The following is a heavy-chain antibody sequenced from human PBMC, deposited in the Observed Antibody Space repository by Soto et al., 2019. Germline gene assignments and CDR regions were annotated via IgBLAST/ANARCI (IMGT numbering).Heavy chain of an antibody. J-gene: IGHJ4*02. CDR1: GFTFSSHG. CDR3: TRDKSGTWSWDY. V-gene: IGHV3-30-3*01. Sequence: PGGSLRLSCAASGFTFSSHGMHWVRQAPGKGLEWVAVTAYDGDNKYYADSVKGRFTISRDNSKNTLYLQMNSLRAEDTAVYYCTRDKSGTWSWDYWGQGT. D-gene: IGHD1-26*01. CDR2: TAYDGDNK.